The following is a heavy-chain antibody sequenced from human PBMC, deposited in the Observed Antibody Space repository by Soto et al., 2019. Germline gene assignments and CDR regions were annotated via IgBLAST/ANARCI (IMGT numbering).Heavy chain of an antibody. Sequence: GGSLRLSCVVSGRTFRSYAMSWVRQAPGKGLEWVSGISGGGAGTYYADSVKGRFTISRDPSTTTLFLDMYSLGAEDTAIYYCAKGRKPDHDDGLCAFDSWGQGVRVTVSS. D-gene: IGHD3-3*01. CDR3: AKGRKPDHDDGLCAFDS. V-gene: IGHV3-23*01. CDR1: GRTFRSYA. J-gene: IGHJ4*02. CDR2: ISGGGAGT.